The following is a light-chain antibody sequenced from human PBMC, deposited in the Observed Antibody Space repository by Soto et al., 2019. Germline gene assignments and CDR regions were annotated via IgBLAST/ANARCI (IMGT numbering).Light chain of an antibody. V-gene: IGLV2-8*01. Sequence: QSVLTQPPSGSGSPGQSVTISCTGTSSDVGGYNYVSWYQQHPGKAPKLMIYEVSKRPSGVPDRFSGSKSGNTASLTVSGLQAEDEADYYCSSYAGSRYVFGTGTKLTVL. CDR2: EVS. CDR3: SSYAGSRYV. CDR1: SSDVGGYNY. J-gene: IGLJ1*01.